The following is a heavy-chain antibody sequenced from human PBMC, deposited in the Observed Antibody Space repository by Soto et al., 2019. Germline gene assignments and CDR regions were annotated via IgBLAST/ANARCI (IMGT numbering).Heavy chain of an antibody. Sequence: GESLKISCKGSGYSFTSYWIGWGRQMPGKGLEWMGIIYPGDSDTRYSPSFQGQVTISADKSISTAYLQWSSLKASDTAMYYCARQGCSGGSCSLHYYYYYMAVWGKGTTVTVSS. CDR1: GYSFTSYW. V-gene: IGHV5-51*01. J-gene: IGHJ6*03. CDR3: ARQGCSGGSCSLHYYYYYMAV. D-gene: IGHD2-15*01. CDR2: IYPGDSDT.